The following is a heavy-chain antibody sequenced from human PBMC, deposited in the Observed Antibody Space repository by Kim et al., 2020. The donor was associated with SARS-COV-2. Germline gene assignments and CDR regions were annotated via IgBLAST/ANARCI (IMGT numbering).Heavy chain of an antibody. CDR2: IYYSGST. Sequence: SETLSLTCTVSGGSISSYYWSWIRQPPGKGLEWIGYIYYSGSTNYNPSLKSRVTISVDTSKNQFSLKLSSVTAADTAVYYCARLAGYYDFWSGFYYYYGMDVWGQGTTVTVSS. D-gene: IGHD3-3*01. J-gene: IGHJ6*02. V-gene: IGHV4-59*08. CDR3: ARLAGYYDFWSGFYYYYGMDV. CDR1: GGSISSYY.